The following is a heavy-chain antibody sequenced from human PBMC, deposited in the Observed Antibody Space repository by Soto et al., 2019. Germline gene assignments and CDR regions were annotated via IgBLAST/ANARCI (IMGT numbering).Heavy chain of an antibody. CDR3: ARDLAGFDY. V-gene: IGHV1-69*08. J-gene: IGHJ4*02. Sequence: QVQLVQSGAEVKKPGSSVKVSCKASGGTFSSYTISWVRQAPGQGLEWMGRIIPILGIANYAQKFQGRVTSTADKSTSTAYMELSSLRSEDTAGDYCARDLAGFDYWCQGTLVTVSS. CDR1: GGTFSSYT. CDR2: IIPILGIA.